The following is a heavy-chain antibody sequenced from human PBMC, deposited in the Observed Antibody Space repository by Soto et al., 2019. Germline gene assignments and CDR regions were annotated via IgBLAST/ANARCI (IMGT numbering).Heavy chain of an antibody. D-gene: IGHD3-22*01. J-gene: IGHJ3*02. CDR2: ISYDGSNK. CDR3: AKSLDPYDSSGNDAFDI. CDR1: GFTFSSYG. V-gene: IGHV3-30*18. Sequence: GGSLRLPCAASGFTFSSYGMHWVRQAPGKGLEWVAVISYDGSNKYYADSVKGRFTISRDNSKNTLYLQMNSLRAEDTAVYYCAKSLDPYDSSGNDAFDIWGQGTMVTVSS.